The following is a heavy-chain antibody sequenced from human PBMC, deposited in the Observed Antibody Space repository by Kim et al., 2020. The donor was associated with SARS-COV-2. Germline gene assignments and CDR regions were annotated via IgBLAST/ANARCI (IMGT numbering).Heavy chain of an antibody. CDR1: GFTFSSYS. D-gene: IGHD1-26*01. Sequence: GGSLRLSCAASGFTFSSYSMNWVRQAPGKGLEWVSSISSSSSYIYYADSVKGRFTISRDNAKNPLYLQMNSLRAEDTAVYYCAREGGSGRYIDYWGQGTLVTVSS. J-gene: IGHJ4*02. V-gene: IGHV3-21*01. CDR2: ISSSSSYI. CDR3: AREGGSGRYIDY.